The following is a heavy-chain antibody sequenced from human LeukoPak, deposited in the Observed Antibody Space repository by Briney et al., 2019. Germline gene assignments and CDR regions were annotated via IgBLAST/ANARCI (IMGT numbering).Heavy chain of an antibody. CDR3: ASQSSIHRPFDY. V-gene: IGHV4-39*01. Sequence: SETQSLTCTVSGGSISSSSYYWGWIRQPPGKGLEWIGSIYYSGSTYYNPSLKSRVTILVDTSKNQFSLKLSSVTAADTAVYYCASQSSIHRPFDYWGQGTLVTVSS. J-gene: IGHJ4*02. CDR2: IYYSGST. D-gene: IGHD5-18*01. CDR1: GGSISSSSYY.